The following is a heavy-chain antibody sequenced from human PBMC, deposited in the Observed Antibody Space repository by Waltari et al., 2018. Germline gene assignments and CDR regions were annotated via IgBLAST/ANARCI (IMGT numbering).Heavy chain of an antibody. CDR2: VNPNSGNK. V-gene: IGHV1-8*03. J-gene: IGHJ4*02. Sequence: QVQLVQSGAEVKKPGASVQVSCTASGYTFTSYDIHWVRQATGQGLEWMGWVNPNSGNKGYAQKVQGRVTITRNTSISRAYMERVSLRSEDTAVYYCARARVWNDGFDYWGQGTLVTVSS. CDR1: GYTFTSYD. CDR3: ARARVWNDGFDY. D-gene: IGHD1-1*01.